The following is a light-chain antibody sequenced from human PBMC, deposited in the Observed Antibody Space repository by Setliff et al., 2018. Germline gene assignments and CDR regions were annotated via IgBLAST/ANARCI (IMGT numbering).Light chain of an antibody. Sequence: QSVLAQPPSASGSPGQPLTISCTGTSRDIGAYNSVSWYQQHPGKAPKLLIYEVTKRPSGVPDRFSGSKSGNTASLTVSGLQADDEADYFCCSYAASYNPYVFGSGTKV. J-gene: IGLJ1*01. V-gene: IGLV2-8*01. CDR3: CSYAASYNPYV. CDR1: SRDIGAYNS. CDR2: EVT.